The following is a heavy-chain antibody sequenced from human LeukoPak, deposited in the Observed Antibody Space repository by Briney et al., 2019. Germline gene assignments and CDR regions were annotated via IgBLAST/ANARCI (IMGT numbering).Heavy chain of an antibody. Sequence: GGSQRLSCAASGFKLIDDYIDWVRQPPGKGLEGVGLSSNKASSYSAKYAASVEGRFTISRDVSECSLYLQMNSLRTEDTAVYYCGRIAINANNGMDVWGQGTTVTVSS. J-gene: IGHJ6*02. CDR2: SSNKASSYSA. V-gene: IGHV3-72*01. CDR3: GRIAINANNGMDV. CDR1: GFKLIDDY. D-gene: IGHD1/OR15-1a*01.